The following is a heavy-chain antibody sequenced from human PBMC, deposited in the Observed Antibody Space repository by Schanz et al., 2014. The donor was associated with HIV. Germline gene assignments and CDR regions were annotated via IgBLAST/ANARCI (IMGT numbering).Heavy chain of an antibody. CDR1: GLTFSDYA. D-gene: IGHD1-26*01. CDR3: AKAKGSYSATTCYFDF. V-gene: IGHV3-23*01. CDR2: ISESGRYT. J-gene: IGHJ4*02. Sequence: EVQLLESGGGLVQPGGSLRLSCAASGLTFSDYAMTWVRQGAGKGLEWVSTISESGRYTYYADSVKGRFTISRDNSKNTLYLQMNSLRAEDAAVYYCAKAKGSYSATTCYFDFWGQGTLVTVSS.